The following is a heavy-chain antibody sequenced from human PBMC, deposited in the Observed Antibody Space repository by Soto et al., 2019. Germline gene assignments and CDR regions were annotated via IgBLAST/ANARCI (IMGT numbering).Heavy chain of an antibody. CDR3: ARVSSGWYYFDY. D-gene: IGHD6-19*01. CDR2: MYNSGST. J-gene: IGHJ4*02. Sequence: XATLTLTCTVSGGSVSSGSYYWSWIRQPPGKGLEWIGYMYNSGSTNYNPSLKSRVIISVDTSKNQFSLKLSSVTAADTAVYYCARVSSGWYYFDYWGQGTLVTGS. V-gene: IGHV4-61*01. CDR1: GGSVSSGSYY.